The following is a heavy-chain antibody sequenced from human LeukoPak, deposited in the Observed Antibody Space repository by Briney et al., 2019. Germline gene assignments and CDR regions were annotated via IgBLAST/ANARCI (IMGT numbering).Heavy chain of an antibody. Sequence: GGSLRLSCAASGFTFSTYSMNWVRQAPGKGLEWVSTISGSGGSTYYADSVKGWFTISRDNSKNTLYLQMNSLKAEDTAVYYCAKPPHGGYYDFWSGYYAMFDYWGQGTLVTVSS. V-gene: IGHV3-23*01. CDR3: AKPPHGGYYDFWSGYYAMFDY. CDR1: GFTFSTYS. J-gene: IGHJ4*02. CDR2: ISGSGGST. D-gene: IGHD3-3*01.